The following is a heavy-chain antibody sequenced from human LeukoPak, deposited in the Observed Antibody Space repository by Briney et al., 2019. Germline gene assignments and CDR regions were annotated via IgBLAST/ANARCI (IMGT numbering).Heavy chain of an antibody. CDR3: AREGPYSSGYLDY. V-gene: IGHV4-59*01. CDR1: GGSISSYY. J-gene: IGHJ4*02. D-gene: IGHD3-22*01. Sequence: SETPSLTCTVSGGSISSYYWSWIRQPPGKGLEWIGYIYYSGSTNYNPSLKSRVTISVDTSKNQFSLKLSSVTAADTAVYYCAREGPYSSGYLDYWGQGTLVTVSS. CDR2: IYYSGST.